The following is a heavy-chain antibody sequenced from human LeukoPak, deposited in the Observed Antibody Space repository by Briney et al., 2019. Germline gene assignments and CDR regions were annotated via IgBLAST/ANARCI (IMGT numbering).Heavy chain of an antibody. CDR2: IWYDGSNK. V-gene: IGHV3-33*08. CDR3: VRDAFGSFGEYNY. Sequence: GGSLRLSCTASGFNVGDYAMSWVRQAPAKGLEWVAVIWYDGSNKYYGDSVKGRFTISRDNSKNTVYLQMNSLRGEDTAVYYCVRDAFGSFGEYNYWGQGALVTVSS. J-gene: IGHJ4*02. D-gene: IGHD3-10*01. CDR1: GFNVGDYA.